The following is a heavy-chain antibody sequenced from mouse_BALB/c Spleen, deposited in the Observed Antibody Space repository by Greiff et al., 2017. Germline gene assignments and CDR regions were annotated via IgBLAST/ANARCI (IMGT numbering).Heavy chain of an antibody. Sequence: QVQLKQSGAELVRPGSSVKISCKASGYAFSSYWMNWVKQRPGQGLEWIGQIYPGDGDTNYNGKFKGKATLTADKSSSTAYMQLSSLTSEDSAVYFCARDERITATGFAYWGQGTLVTVSA. CDR2: IYPGDGDT. D-gene: IGHD2-4*01. CDR3: ARDERITATGFAY. V-gene: IGHV1-80*01. CDR1: GYAFSSYW. J-gene: IGHJ3*01.